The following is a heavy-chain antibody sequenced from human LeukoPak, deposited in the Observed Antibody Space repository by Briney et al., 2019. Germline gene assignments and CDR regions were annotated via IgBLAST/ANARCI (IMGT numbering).Heavy chain of an antibody. CDR2: INSDGSST. CDR3: ARGYSSGLHFDY. V-gene: IGHV3-74*01. J-gene: IGHJ4*02. CDR1: EFTFSSYW. D-gene: IGHD6-19*01. Sequence: PGGSLRLSCTASEFTFSSYWMHWVRQPPGKGLVWVSRINSDGSSTSYADSVKGRFTISRDNAKNTLYLQMNSLRAEDTAVYYCARGYSSGLHFDYWGQGTLVTVSS.